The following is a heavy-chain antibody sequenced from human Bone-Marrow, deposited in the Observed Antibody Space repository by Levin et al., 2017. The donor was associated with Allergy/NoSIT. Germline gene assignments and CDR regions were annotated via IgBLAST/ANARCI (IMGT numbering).Heavy chain of an antibody. Sequence: QAGGSLRLSCAASGFTFSSYAMSWVRQAPGKGLEWVSAISGSGGSTYYADSVKGRFTISRDNSKNTLYLQMNSLRAEDTAVYYCAKVSNFPPPNSSGYFFDYWGQGTLVTVSS. CDR1: GFTFSSYA. CDR3: AKVSNFPPPNSSGYFFDY. J-gene: IGHJ4*02. V-gene: IGHV3-23*01. D-gene: IGHD3-22*01. CDR2: ISGSGGST.